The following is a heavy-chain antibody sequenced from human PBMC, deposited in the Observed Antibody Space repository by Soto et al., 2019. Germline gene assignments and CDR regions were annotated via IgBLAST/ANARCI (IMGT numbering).Heavy chain of an antibody. CDR1: GFSFSGFK. J-gene: IGHJ6*02. D-gene: IGHD5-12*01. Sequence: EVQLVESGGDLVQPGGSLKLSCAASGFSFSGFKVQWIRQAPGKGLEWVGRMRRKAVGYATAYGASVKGRFTVSRDDSKNTMYLQMNSLQTEDTAIYYCTRYLFHYPVDYGMDVWGQGTTVTVSS. CDR3: TRYLFHYPVDYGMDV. CDR2: MRRKAVGYAT. V-gene: IGHV3-73*02.